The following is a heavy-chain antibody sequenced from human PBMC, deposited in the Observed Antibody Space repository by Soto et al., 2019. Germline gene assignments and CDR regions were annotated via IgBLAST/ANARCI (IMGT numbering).Heavy chain of an antibody. CDR1: GYRFACYW. CDR3: ARQIYDSDTGPNFQYYFDS. CDR2: IDPSDSQS. D-gene: IGHD3-22*01. J-gene: IGHJ4*02. Sequence: GESLKISCKGSGYRFACYWITWVRQKPGKGHERMGRIDPSDSQSYYSPSFRGHVTIAVTKSITTVFLQWSSLRASDTAMYYCARQIYDSDTGPNFQYYFDSWGQGTPVTVSS. V-gene: IGHV5-10-1*01.